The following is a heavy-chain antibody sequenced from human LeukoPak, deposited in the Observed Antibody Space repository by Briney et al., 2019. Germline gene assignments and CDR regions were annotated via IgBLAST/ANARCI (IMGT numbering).Heavy chain of an antibody. CDR1: GFTFSSYS. CDR2: ISSSSSYI. V-gene: IGHV3-21*01. D-gene: IGHD5-18*01. Sequence: GGSLRLSCAASGFTFSSYSMNWVRQAPGKGLEWVSSISSSSSYIYYADSVKGRFTISRDNAKNSLYLQMNSLRAEDTAVYYCARGGLGIQLWFSGYWGQGTLVTVSS. J-gene: IGHJ4*02. CDR3: ARGGLGIQLWFSGY.